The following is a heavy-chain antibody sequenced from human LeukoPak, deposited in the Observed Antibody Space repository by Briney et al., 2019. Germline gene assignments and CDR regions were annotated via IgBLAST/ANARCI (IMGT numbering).Heavy chain of an antibody. CDR3: ATEIPKSEIAGDYFGMDV. Sequence: ASVKVSCKVSGYTLIELSMHWVRQAPGKGLEWMGTFDPEDGETIYAQKFQGRVTMTEDTSTDTAYMELRSLRSEDTAVYYCATEIPKSEIAGDYFGMDVWGRGTTVTVSS. CDR1: GYTLIELS. J-gene: IGHJ6*02. V-gene: IGHV1-24*01. D-gene: IGHD2/OR15-2a*01. CDR2: FDPEDGET.